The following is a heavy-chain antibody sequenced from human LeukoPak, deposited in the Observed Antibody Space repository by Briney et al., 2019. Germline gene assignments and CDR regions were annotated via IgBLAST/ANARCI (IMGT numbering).Heavy chain of an antibody. Sequence: GGSLRLSCAASGFTSSSYAMSWVRQAPGKGLEWVSSLSGSGGTTYYADSVKGRFTISRDNANNRLYLQMNIVRAEDTALYYCAKDVLDSINWSRGDYWGQGTLVTVSS. V-gene: IGHV3-23*01. CDR2: LSGSGGTT. D-gene: IGHD6-13*01. J-gene: IGHJ4*02. CDR1: GFTSSSYA. CDR3: AKDVLDSINWSRGDY.